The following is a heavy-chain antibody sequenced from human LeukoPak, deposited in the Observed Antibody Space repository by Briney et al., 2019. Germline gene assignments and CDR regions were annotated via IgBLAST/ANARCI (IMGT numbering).Heavy chain of an antibody. CDR2: IYYTGST. CDR1: GGSISSGGYS. Sequence: SETLSLTCAVSGGSISSGGYSWSWIRQPPGKGLEWIGYIYYTGSTFYSPSLKSRLSISVETSKNQFSLKLSSVTAADTAVYYCARVYYYYDSSGYFLNWFDPWGQGTLVTVSS. CDR3: ARVYYYYDSSGYFLNWFDP. J-gene: IGHJ5*02. D-gene: IGHD3-22*01. V-gene: IGHV4-30-4*07.